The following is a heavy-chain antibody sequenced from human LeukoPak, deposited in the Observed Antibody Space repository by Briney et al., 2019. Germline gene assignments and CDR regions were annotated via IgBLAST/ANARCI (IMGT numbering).Heavy chain of an antibody. V-gene: IGHV3-30*18. CDR2: IPYDGSDK. CDR3: AKGTAVAFDY. J-gene: IGHJ4*02. Sequence: GGSLRLSCAASGFTFSNYGMHWVRQAPGKGLEWVAVIPYDGSDKYYADSVKGRFTISRDNSKNTLYLQMNGLRAEDTAVYYCAKGTAVAFDYWGQGTLVTVSS. CDR1: GFTFSNYG. D-gene: IGHD5-18*01.